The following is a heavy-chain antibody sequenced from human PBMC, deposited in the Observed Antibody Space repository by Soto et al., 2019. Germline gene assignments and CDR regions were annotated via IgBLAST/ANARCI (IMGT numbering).Heavy chain of an antibody. CDR1: GYSFTSYW. V-gene: IGHV5-51*01. D-gene: IGHD3-10*01. Sequence: PGESLKISCKGSGYSFTSYWIGWVRQMPGKGLEWMGIIYPGDSDTRYSPSFQGQVTISADKSISTAYLQWSSLKASDTAMYYCARRGENYYYYYGMDVWGQGTTVTVSS. CDR2: IYPGDSDT. CDR3: ARRGENYYYYYGMDV. J-gene: IGHJ6*02.